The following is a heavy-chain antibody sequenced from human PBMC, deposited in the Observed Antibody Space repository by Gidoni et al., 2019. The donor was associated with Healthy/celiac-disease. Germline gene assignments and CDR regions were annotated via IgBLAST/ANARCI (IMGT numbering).Heavy chain of an antibody. CDR2: ISYDGSNK. CDR1: GVALSSYA. CDR3: ARDPAPITMISYAFDI. J-gene: IGHJ3*02. D-gene: IGHD3-22*01. V-gene: IGHV3-30-3*01. Sequence: VQLVVSGGGVVQPGRSLNLSWAAPGVALSSYAMHWGRQAPGKGLEWVAVISYDGSNKYYADSVKGRFTISRDNSKNTLYLQMNSLRAEDTAVYYCARDPAPITMISYAFDIWGQGTMVTVSS.